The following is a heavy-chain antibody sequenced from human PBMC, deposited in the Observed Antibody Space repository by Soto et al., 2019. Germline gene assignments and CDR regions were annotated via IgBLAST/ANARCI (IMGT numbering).Heavy chain of an antibody. CDR2: INHSGST. J-gene: IGHJ1*01. CDR3: GRGAIAQAGTAGYFQH. D-gene: IGHD6-13*01. V-gene: IGHV4-34*01. CDR1: GGSFNGYY. Sequence: QVQLQQWGAGLLKPSETLSLTCAVYGGSFNGYYWSWIRQPPGKGLEWIGEINHSGSTNYNPSLKGRSPISEDTSKTLFPLRVGSGTAADTAVYYCGRGAIAQAGTAGYFQHWGQGTPVTVSS.